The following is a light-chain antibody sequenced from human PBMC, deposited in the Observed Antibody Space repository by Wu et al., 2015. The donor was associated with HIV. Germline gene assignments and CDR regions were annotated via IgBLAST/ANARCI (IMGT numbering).Light chain of an antibody. CDR1: QSISTW. J-gene: IGKJ1*01. CDR2: KAS. CDR3: QQYISYSRT. Sequence: DIQMTQSPSTLSASVGDRVAITCRASQSISTWLAWYQQKPGKAPKLLIYKASSLESGVPSRFSGGGSGTEFTLTISSLQPDDFATYYCQQYISYSRTFGQGTKVEIK. V-gene: IGKV1-5*03.